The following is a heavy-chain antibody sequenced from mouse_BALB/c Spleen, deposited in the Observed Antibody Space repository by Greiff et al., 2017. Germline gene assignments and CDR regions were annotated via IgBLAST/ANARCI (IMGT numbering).Heavy chain of an antibody. Sequence: QVQLQQSGAELARPGASVKLSCKASGYTFTSYWMQWVKQRPGQGLEWIGAIYPGDGDTRYTQKFKGKATLTVDKSSSTAYMQLSSLTSEDSAVYYCARPDYGSSDFAYWGQGTLVTVSA. J-gene: IGHJ3*01. D-gene: IGHD1-1*01. CDR3: ARPDYGSSDFAY. CDR1: GYTFTSYW. V-gene: IGHV1-87*01. CDR2: IYPGDGDT.